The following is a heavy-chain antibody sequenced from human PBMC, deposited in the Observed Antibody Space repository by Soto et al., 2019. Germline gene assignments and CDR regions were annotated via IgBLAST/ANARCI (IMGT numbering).Heavy chain of an antibody. V-gene: IGHV3-33*01. Sequence: QPGGSLRLSCEASGFTFSSFAIHWVRQAPGKGLEWVAVIWYDGSKKYYVDSVKGRFTISRDNSKNTLYLQMNSLRAEDTAVYYCARDRGSSTSCSTHGDCGYFDYWGQGALVTVSS. CDR3: ARDRGSSTSCSTHGDCGYFDY. CDR2: IWYDGSKK. J-gene: IGHJ4*02. CDR1: GFTFSSFA. D-gene: IGHD2-2*01.